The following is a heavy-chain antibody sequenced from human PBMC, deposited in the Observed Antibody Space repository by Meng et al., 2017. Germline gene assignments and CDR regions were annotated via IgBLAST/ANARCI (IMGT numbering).Heavy chain of an antibody. V-gene: IGHV5-51*01. CDR1: GYSFTSYW. Sequence: GESLKISCKGSGYSFTSYWIGWVRQMPGKGLEWMGIIYPGDSDTRYSPSFQGQVTISADKSTSTAYLQGSSLKASDTDIYYCATTRDGSGMGYWGQGTLVTVSS. D-gene: IGHD3-10*01. CDR3: ATTRDGSGMGY. J-gene: IGHJ4*02. CDR2: IYPGDSDT.